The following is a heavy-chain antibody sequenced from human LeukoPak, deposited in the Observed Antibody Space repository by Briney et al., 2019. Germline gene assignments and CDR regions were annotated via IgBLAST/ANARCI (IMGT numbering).Heavy chain of an antibody. CDR3: ARDGSNGYSSSWTRFDP. CDR2: ISAYNGNT. CDR1: GYTFTSYG. J-gene: IGHJ5*02. V-gene: IGHV1-18*01. Sequence: ASVKVSCKASGYTFTSYGISWVRQAPGQGLEWMGWISAYNGNTNYAQKLQGRVTMTTDTSTSTAYMELRSLRSDDTAVYYCARDGSNGYSSSWTRFDPLGQGTLVTVSS. D-gene: IGHD6-13*01.